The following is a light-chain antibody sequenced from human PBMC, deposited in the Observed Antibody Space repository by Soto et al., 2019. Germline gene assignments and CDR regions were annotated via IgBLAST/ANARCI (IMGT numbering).Light chain of an antibody. V-gene: IGLV2-8*01. CDR3: SAYAGSSDFVV. CDR2: EVN. J-gene: IGLJ2*01. Sequence: QSVLTQPPSASGSPGQSVTISCTGTSSDVGNYNYVSWYQQHPGKAPKLMIYEVNKRPSGVPDRFSGSKSGNTASLTVSGLQAEDEADYFCSAYAGSSDFVVFGGGTKLTVL. CDR1: SSDVGNYNY.